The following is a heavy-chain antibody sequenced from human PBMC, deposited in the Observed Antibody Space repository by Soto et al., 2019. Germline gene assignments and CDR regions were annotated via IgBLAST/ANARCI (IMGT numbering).Heavy chain of an antibody. CDR1: GFTFNNYA. CDR3: AKGRGPNWSFDY. D-gene: IGHD1-1*01. V-gene: IGHV3-23*01. J-gene: IGHJ4*01. CDR2: ISHSGGTT. Sequence: EVQLLESGGGSVQPGGSLRLSCVASGFTFNNYAMHWVRRPPGKGLEWVSSISHSGGTTYYADSVKGRFAIARDSLRNTLYLQMNIRRAEDTAAYYRAKGRGPNWSFDYWGHGNLVTVSP.